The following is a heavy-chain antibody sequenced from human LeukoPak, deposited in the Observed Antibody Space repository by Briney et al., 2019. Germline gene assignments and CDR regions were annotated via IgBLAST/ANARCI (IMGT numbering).Heavy chain of an antibody. V-gene: IGHV1-2*02. J-gene: IGHJ4*02. CDR2: INPNSGGT. CDR1: GYTFTGYY. D-gene: IGHD3-22*01. Sequence: GASVKVSCKASGYTFTGYYMHWVRQAPGQGLEWMGWINPNSGGTNYAQKFQGRVTMTRDTSIGTAYMELSRLRSDDTAVYYCAREESSYYDSSGYDYWGQGTLVTVSS. CDR3: AREESSYYDSSGYDY.